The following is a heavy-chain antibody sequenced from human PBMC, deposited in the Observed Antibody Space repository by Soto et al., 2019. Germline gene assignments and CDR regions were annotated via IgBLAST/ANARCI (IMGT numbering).Heavy chain of an antibody. D-gene: IGHD3-3*01. CDR1: GGSISSGGYY. J-gene: IGHJ4*02. CDR2: IYYSGST. CDR3: ARGPKGQTTICGVVIKGLVDY. V-gene: IGHV4-31*03. Sequence: SETLSLTCTVSGGSISSGGYYWSWIRQHPGKGLEWIGYIYYSGSTYYNPSLKIRVTLSVDPSKNEFSLKRSSLTAAGRAVYYGARGPKGQTTICGVVIKGLVDYWGQGTLVTVSS.